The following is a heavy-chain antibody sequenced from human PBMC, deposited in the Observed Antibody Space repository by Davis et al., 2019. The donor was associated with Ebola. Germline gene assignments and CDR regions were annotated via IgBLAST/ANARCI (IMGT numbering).Heavy chain of an antibody. D-gene: IGHD3-3*01. Sequence: GESLKISCQGSGYSFTSYWIGWVRQMPGKGLEWMGIIYPGDSDTRYSPSFQGQVTISADKSISTAYLQWSSLKASDTAMYYCARLGGTIFGLVTLDYWGQGTLVTVSS. CDR1: GYSFTSYW. CDR3: ARLGGTIFGLVTLDY. CDR2: IYPGDSDT. J-gene: IGHJ4*02. V-gene: IGHV5-51*01.